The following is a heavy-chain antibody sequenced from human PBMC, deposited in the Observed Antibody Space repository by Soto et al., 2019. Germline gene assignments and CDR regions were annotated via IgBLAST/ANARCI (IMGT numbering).Heavy chain of an antibody. Sequence: GQLVQSGAEVKKPGSSVKVSCKASGGTFSSYAISWVRQAPGQGLELMGGIIPIFGTANYAQKLQGRVTITADESTSAAYMEVRSLRSEDTAVYYCARTRMTIFGVGAPDYYYYGMDVCGQGTTVTVAS. J-gene: IGHJ6*02. CDR3: ARTRMTIFGVGAPDYYYYGMDV. CDR1: GGTFSSYA. CDR2: IIPIFGTA. D-gene: IGHD3-3*01. V-gene: IGHV1-69*01.